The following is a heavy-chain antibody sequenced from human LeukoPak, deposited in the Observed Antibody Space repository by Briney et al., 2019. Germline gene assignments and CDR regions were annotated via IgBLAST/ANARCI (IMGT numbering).Heavy chain of an antibody. CDR1: GFTFSTYA. CDR3: AKDKPTYYYGSGSPYGMDV. D-gene: IGHD3-10*01. Sequence: QPGGSLRLSCAASGFTFSTYAMSWVRQAPGEGLEWVSGLSDRGDNTIYADSVKGRFTISRDNSKNTMFLQMNSLRAEDTAVYYCAKDKPTYYYGSGSPYGMDVWGQGTTVTVSS. V-gene: IGHV3-23*01. J-gene: IGHJ6*02. CDR2: LSDRGDNT.